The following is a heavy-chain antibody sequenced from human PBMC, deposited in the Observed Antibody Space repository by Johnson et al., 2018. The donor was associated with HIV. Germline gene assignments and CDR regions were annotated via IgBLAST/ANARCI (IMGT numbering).Heavy chain of an antibody. J-gene: IGHJ3*02. CDR1: GFTFSDYY. CDR3: AKDLVDTAMDDAFDI. D-gene: IGHD5-18*01. V-gene: IGHV3-64*04. CDR2: ISSNGGST. Sequence: QVQLVESGGGLVQPGGSLRLSCAASGFTFSDYYMSWIRQAPGKGLEYVSAISSNGGSTYYADSVKGRFTISRDNSKNTLYLQMNSLRAEDTAVYYCAKDLVDTAMDDAFDIWGQGTMVTVSS.